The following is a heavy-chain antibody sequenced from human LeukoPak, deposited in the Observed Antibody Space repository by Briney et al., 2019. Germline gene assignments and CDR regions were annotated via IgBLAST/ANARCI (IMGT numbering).Heavy chain of an antibody. D-gene: IGHD6-19*01. CDR2: IYTSGST. CDR3: ARTLIAVAADWFDP. J-gene: IGHJ5*02. CDR1: GGSISSGSYY. Sequence: SQTLSLTCTVSGGSISSGSYYWSWIPQPAGKGLEWIGRIYTSGSTNYNPSLKSRVTISVDTSKNQFSLKLSSVTAADTAVYYCARTLIAVAADWFDPWGQGTLVTVSS. V-gene: IGHV4-61*02.